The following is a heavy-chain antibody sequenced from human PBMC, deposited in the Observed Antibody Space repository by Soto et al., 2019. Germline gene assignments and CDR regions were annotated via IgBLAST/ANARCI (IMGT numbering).Heavy chain of an antibody. CDR1: GGSISSYY. CDR3: AREHKVVNDFEF. CDR2: IYSSGAT. D-gene: IGHD2-15*01. Sequence: QVQLQESGPGLVKPSDTLSLSCTVSGGSISSYYWNWIRQPAGKGLEWIGRIYSSGATNYNPSLKSRVTMSTDTSTNHSSLRLTSVPPADLAVYYCAREHKVVNDFEFWGQGIRVTVSS. J-gene: IGHJ4*02. V-gene: IGHV4-4*07.